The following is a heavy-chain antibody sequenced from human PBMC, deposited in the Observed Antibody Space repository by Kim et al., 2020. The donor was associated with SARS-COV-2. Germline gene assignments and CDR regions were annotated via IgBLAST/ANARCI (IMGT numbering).Heavy chain of an antibody. CDR2: ISSSSSYI. CDR1: GFTFSSYS. V-gene: IGHV3-21*01. Sequence: GGSLRLSCAASGFTFSSYSMNWVRQAPGKGLEWVSSISSSSSYIYYADSVKGRFTISRDNAKNSLYLQMNSLRAEDTAVYYCARDQNYDIPTRQSWDVWGQGTTVTVSS. D-gene: IGHD3-9*01. J-gene: IGHJ6*02. CDR3: ARDQNYDIPTRQSWDV.